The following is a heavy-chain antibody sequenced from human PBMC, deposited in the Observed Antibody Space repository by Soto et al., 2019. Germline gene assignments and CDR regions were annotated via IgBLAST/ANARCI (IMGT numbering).Heavy chain of an antibody. Sequence: EVQLVESGGGMVQPGGSLRVSCAASGFTLSSYSMHWVRQAPGKGLEWVSYISGSGGTIYYADSVKGRFTISRDNAKNFLSVQMNSLRDEDTAVYFCARETGLRSSGWSYYFDFWGQGTRVTVSS. D-gene: IGHD6-19*01. CDR3: ARETGLRSSGWSYYFDF. V-gene: IGHV3-48*02. CDR2: ISGSGGTI. J-gene: IGHJ4*02. CDR1: GFTLSSYS.